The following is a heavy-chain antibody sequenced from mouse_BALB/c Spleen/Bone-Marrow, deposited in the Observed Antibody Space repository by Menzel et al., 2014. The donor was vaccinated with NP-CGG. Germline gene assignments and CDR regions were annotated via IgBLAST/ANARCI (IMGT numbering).Heavy chain of an antibody. D-gene: IGHD1-1*01. Sequence: EVQVVESGGGLVQPGGSRKLSCAASGFTFSDYGMAWVRQAPGKGPEWVAFISNLAYSIYYTDTVTGRVTISRENAKNTLYLEMSSLRSEDTAMYYCARALAYGSGFDYWGQGTTLTVSS. CDR3: ARALAYGSGFDY. J-gene: IGHJ2*01. V-gene: IGHV5-15*02. CDR1: GFTFSDYG. CDR2: ISNLAYSI.